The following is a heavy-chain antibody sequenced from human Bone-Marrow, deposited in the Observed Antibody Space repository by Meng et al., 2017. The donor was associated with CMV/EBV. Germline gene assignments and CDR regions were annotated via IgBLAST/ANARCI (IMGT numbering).Heavy chain of an antibody. CDR1: GFTFTDYY. D-gene: IGHD1-20*01. CDR3: ARDYYNWNIVRYFDL. CDR2: ISVTGSTK. Sequence: GESLKISCAASGFTFTDYYMSWIRQAPGKGLEWVSYISVTGSTKYYAASVKDRFAISRDNAKDTLYLQMNNLRAEDTAVYYCARDYYNWNIVRYFDLWGRGTLVTVSS. J-gene: IGHJ2*01. V-gene: IGHV3-11*04.